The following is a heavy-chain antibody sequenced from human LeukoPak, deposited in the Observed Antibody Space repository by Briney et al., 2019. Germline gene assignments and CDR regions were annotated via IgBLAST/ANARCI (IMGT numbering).Heavy chain of an antibody. CDR3: AGGNYCSGGSCYSYYFDY. V-gene: IGHV4-34*01. J-gene: IGHJ4*02. Sequence: SETLSLTCAVYGGSFSGYYWSWIRQPPGKGLEWIGEINHSGSTNYNSSLKSRVTISVDTSKNQFSLKLSSVTAADTAVYYCAGGNYCSGGSCYSYYFDYWGQGTLVTVSS. CDR2: INHSGST. CDR1: GGSFSGYY. D-gene: IGHD2-15*01.